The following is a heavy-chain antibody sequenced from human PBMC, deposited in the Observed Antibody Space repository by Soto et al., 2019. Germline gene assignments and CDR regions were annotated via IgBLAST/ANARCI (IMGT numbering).Heavy chain of an antibody. D-gene: IGHD4-4*01. CDR3: ARDFHDYSNYAFDY. Sequence: ASVKVSCKASGYTFTSYGISWVRQAPGQGLEWMGWISAYNGNTNYAQKLQGRVTMTTDTSTSTAYMELRSLRSDDTAVYYCARDFHDYSNYAFDYWGQGTLVTVSS. CDR2: ISAYNGNT. J-gene: IGHJ4*02. V-gene: IGHV1-18*01. CDR1: GYTFTSYG.